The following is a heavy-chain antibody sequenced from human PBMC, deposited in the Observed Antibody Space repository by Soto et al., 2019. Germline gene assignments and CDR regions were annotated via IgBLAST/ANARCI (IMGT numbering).Heavy chain of an antibody. V-gene: IGHV5-51*01. D-gene: IGHD2-2*02. CDR1: GYSLTNIW. CDR2: IYPGDSDT. J-gene: IGHJ4*02. Sequence: GESLKISCQGSGYSLTNIWIHWVRQMPGKGLEWMGIIYPGDSDTRYSPSFQGQVTISADKSISTAYLQWSSLKASDTAMYYCATGGYCSSTSCYNFFDYWGQGTLVTVSS. CDR3: ATGGYCSSTSCYNFFDY.